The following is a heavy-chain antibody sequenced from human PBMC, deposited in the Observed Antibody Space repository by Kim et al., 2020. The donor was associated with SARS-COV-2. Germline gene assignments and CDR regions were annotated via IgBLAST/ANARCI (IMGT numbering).Heavy chain of an antibody. CDR1: GFTFSNYG. Sequence: GGSLRLSCAASGFTFSNYGMHWVRQAPGKGLEWVAVISYDGSNKYYADSVKGRFTISRDNSKNTLYLQMNSLRAEDTAVYYCAKTEEVESTITLFDYWGQGTLVTVSS. J-gene: IGHJ4*02. V-gene: IGHV3-30*18. CDR2: ISYDGSNK. D-gene: IGHD5-12*01. CDR3: AKTEEVESTITLFDY.